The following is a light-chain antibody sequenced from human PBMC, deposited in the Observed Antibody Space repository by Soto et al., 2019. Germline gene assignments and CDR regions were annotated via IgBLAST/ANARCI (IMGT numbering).Light chain of an antibody. V-gene: IGKV3-20*01. CDR1: QSVSSSN. CDR3: QYYYESSP. Sequence: IVFTKSPGTMSRSTGERGTLLCRASQSVSSSNLAWYQQKPGQAPRLLIYGASSRATGIADRFSGSGSGTDFTLTISRLEPEDFAVYYCQYYYESSPFGRGTKVDIK. J-gene: IGKJ4*01. CDR2: GAS.